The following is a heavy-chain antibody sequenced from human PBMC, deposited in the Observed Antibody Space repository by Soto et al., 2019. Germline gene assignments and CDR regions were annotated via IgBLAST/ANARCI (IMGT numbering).Heavy chain of an antibody. Sequence: LSLTCTVSGGSISGYYWSWIRQPAGKGLEWIGRIYSSGSTNYNPSLKSRVTMSVDTSKNQFSLKLSSVTAADTAVYYCAREGYDSSGYYKFDYWGQGTLVTVSS. D-gene: IGHD3-22*01. J-gene: IGHJ4*02. V-gene: IGHV4-4*07. CDR2: IYSSGST. CDR3: AREGYDSSGYYKFDY. CDR1: GGSISGYY.